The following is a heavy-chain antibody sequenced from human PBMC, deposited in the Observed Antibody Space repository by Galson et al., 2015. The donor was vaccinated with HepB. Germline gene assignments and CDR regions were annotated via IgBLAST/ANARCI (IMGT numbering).Heavy chain of an antibody. CDR1: GYSISSGYY. V-gene: IGHV4-38-2*01. CDR2: IYHSGST. Sequence: ETLSLTCAVSGYSISSGYYWGWIRQPPGKGLEWIGSIYHSGSTYYNPSLKSRVTISVDTSKNQFSLKLSSVTAADTAVYYCARVDGYSYGYTHHPYYFDYWGQGTLVTVSS. J-gene: IGHJ4*02. CDR3: ARVDGYSYGYTHHPYYFDY. D-gene: IGHD5-18*01.